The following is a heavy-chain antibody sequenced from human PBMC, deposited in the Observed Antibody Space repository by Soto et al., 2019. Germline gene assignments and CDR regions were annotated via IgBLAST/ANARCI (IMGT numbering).Heavy chain of an antibody. CDR3: AREDRDRETGLVPAAIDGMDF. J-gene: IGHJ6*02. CDR2: IIPIFGIP. V-gene: IGHV1-69*08. Sequence: QVQLVQSGAEVKKPGSSVKVSCKASGGTFSRYSITWVRQAPGHGLEWIGRIIPIFGIPTYAQKFQGRVTITADESTSTAYMELSSLRSDDTGVYYCAREDRDRETGLVPAAIDGMDFWGQGTTVTVSS. CDR1: GGTFSRYS. D-gene: IGHD2-2*01.